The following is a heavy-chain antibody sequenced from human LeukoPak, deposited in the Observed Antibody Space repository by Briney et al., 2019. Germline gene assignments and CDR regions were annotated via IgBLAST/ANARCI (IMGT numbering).Heavy chain of an antibody. V-gene: IGHV4-34*01. CDR1: GGSFSGYY. Sequence: RPSETLSLTCAVYGGSFSGYYWSWIRQPPGKGLEWIGEINHSGSTNYNPSLKSRVTISVDTSKNQFSLKLSSVTAADTAVYYCARVVLRYFDWQLDYWGQGTLVTVSS. CDR3: ARVVLRYFDWQLDY. J-gene: IGHJ4*02. CDR2: INHSGST. D-gene: IGHD3-9*01.